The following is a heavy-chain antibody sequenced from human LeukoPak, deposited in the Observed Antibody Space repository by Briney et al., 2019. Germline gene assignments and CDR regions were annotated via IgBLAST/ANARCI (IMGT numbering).Heavy chain of an antibody. D-gene: IGHD7-27*01. CDR2: IYYSGST. V-gene: IGHV4-39*07. Sequence: SETLSLTCTVSGASINTNTYYWGWIRQPPGKGLEWIGSIYYSGSTYDNPSLKSRVTISVDTSKNQFSLKLSSVTAADTAVYYCARDGDQTGYFDYWGQGTLVTVSS. J-gene: IGHJ4*02. CDR1: GASINTNTYY. CDR3: ARDGDQTGYFDY.